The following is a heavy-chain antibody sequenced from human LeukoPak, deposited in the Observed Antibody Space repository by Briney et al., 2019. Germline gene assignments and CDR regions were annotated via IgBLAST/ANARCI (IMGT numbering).Heavy chain of an antibody. J-gene: IGHJ3*02. V-gene: IGHV4-31*03. CDR2: IYYSGST. Sequence: SETLSLTCTVSGVSISSGGYYWSWIRQHPGKGLEWIGYIYYSGSTYYNPSLKSRVTISVDTSKNQFSLKLSSVTAADTAVYYCARDASLITMVRGVTYDAFDIWGQGTMVTVSS. CDR1: GVSISSGGYY. D-gene: IGHD3-10*01. CDR3: ARDASLITMVRGVTYDAFDI.